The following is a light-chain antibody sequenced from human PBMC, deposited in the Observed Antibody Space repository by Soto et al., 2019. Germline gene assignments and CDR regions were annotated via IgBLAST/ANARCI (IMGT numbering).Light chain of an antibody. CDR3: QQYSNRPPIT. CDR2: HAV. CDR1: QSISGN. J-gene: IGKJ5*01. Sequence: DILKTHCTATLSESPEVRSTLSSRTSQSISGNLAWYQQKPGQAPRLLIYHAVARATGIPTMFSGSGSGTESAVTTIRLQSSDFAVFYCQQYSNRPPITFGHGTRLEIK. V-gene: IGKV3-15*01.